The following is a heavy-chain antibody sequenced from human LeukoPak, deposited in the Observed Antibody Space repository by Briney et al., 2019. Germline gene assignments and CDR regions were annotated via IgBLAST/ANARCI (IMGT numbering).Heavy chain of an antibody. Sequence: SETLSLTCTVSGGSINNHHWSWIRQPPGKSLEWLAYVAYTGSAVYNPSLKSRVTISVDTSKNQFSLKLKSVTAADTAVYYCARGPLDSADYSFDYWGQGALVTASS. J-gene: IGHJ4*02. D-gene: IGHD3-22*01. CDR1: GGSINNHH. CDR2: VAYTGSA. CDR3: ARGPLDSADYSFDY. V-gene: IGHV4-59*11.